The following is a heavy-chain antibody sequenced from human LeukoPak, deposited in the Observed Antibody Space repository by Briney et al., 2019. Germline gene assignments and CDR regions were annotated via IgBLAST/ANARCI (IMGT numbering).Heavy chain of an antibody. Sequence: SGGSLRLSCAASGFTFSSCAMSWVRQAPGKGLEWVSAISGSGGSTYYADSVKGRFTISRDNSKNTLYLQMNSLRAEDTAVYYCAKGSYYYDFWSGPVYWGQGTLVTVSS. D-gene: IGHD3-3*01. CDR2: ISGSGGST. V-gene: IGHV3-23*01. CDR1: GFTFSSCA. CDR3: AKGSYYYDFWSGPVY. J-gene: IGHJ4*02.